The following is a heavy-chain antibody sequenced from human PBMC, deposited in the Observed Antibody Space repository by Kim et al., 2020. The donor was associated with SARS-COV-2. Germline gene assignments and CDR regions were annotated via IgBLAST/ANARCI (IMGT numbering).Heavy chain of an antibody. Sequence: GGSLRLSCAASGFTFSSDEMNWVRQAPGKGLEWVSYISSSGSTIHYADSVKGRFTISRDNAKNSLYLQMNSLRAEDTAVYYCARGSTLRGYDYWGQGTLVTVSS. V-gene: IGHV3-48*03. CDR1: GFTFSSDE. D-gene: IGHD4-17*01. CDR2: ISSSGSTI. CDR3: ARGSTLRGYDY. J-gene: IGHJ4*02.